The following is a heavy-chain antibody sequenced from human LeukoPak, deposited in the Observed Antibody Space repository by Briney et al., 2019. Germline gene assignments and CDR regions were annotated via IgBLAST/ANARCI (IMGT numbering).Heavy chain of an antibody. Sequence: ASVKVSCKASGYTFTGYYMHWVRQAPGQGLEWMGWINPNSGGTNYAQKFQGRVTMTRDTSISTAYMELSRLRSDDTAVYYCARDKGDFWSGNYYYYMDVWGKGTTVTVSS. D-gene: IGHD3-3*01. CDR1: GYTFTGYY. V-gene: IGHV1-2*02. CDR2: INPNSGGT. J-gene: IGHJ6*03. CDR3: ARDKGDFWSGNYYYYMDV.